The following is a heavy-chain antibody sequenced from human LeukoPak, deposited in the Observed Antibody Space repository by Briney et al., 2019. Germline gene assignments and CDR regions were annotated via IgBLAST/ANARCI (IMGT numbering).Heavy chain of an antibody. J-gene: IGHJ5*02. Sequence: ASVKVSCKASGGTFSSYAISWVRQSPGQGLEWMGGIIPIFGAPNYAQKFQGRVTITADESTSTAYMELSSLRSEDTAVYYCARCYDLWSGYYRWLDPWGQGTLVTVSS. CDR1: GGTFSSYA. CDR3: ARCYDLWSGYYRWLDP. V-gene: IGHV1-69*13. D-gene: IGHD3-3*01. CDR2: IIPIFGAP.